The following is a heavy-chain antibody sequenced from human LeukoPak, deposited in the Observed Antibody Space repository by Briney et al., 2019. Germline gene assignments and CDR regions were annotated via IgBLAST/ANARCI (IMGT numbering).Heavy chain of an antibody. V-gene: IGHV3-21*01. J-gene: IGHJ4*02. CDR2: ISSTSNYI. D-gene: IGHD2-15*01. CDR1: GFTFSSYS. Sequence: GGSLRVSCAASGFTFSSYSMNWVRQAPGKGLEWVSSISSTSNYIYYADSVKGRFTISRDNAKNSLYLQMNSLRAEDTAVCYCASYDCSGGSCSFYFDHWGQGTLVTVSS. CDR3: ASYDCSGGSCSFYFDH.